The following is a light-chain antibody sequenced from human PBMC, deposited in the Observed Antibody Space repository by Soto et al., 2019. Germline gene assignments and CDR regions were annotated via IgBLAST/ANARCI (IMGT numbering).Light chain of an antibody. CDR1: QGISSA. J-gene: IGKJ4*01. CDR2: DAS. V-gene: IGKV1-13*02. CDR3: QHFSSYPLT. Sequence: AIQLTQSPSSLSASVGERVTITCRASQGISSALAWYQQKPGKPPKLLIYDASTLQGGVSPRFSGSGSGTDFTLTISSLQPEDFATYYCQHFSSYPLTFGGGTKVEI.